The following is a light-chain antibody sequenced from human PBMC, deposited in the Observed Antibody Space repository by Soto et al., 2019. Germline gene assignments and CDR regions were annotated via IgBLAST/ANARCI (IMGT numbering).Light chain of an antibody. J-gene: IGLJ1*01. CDR2: GNS. CDR1: SSNIGAGYD. V-gene: IGLV1-40*01. Sequence: LTQPPSVSGAPGQRVTISCTGSSSNIGAGYDVHWYQQLPGTAPKLLIYGNSNRPSGVPDRFSGSKSGTSASLAITGLQAEDEADYYCQSYDSSLSGYVFGTGTKVTVL. CDR3: QSYDSSLSGYV.